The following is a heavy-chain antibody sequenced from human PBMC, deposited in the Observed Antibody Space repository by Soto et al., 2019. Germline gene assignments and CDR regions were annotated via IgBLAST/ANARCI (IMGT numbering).Heavy chain of an antibody. J-gene: IGHJ1*01. CDR2: ISGGGGST. Sequence: EVQLLESGGGLVQPGGSLRLSCAASGFTFTSSAMSWVRQAPRKGLEWVSVISGGGGSTYYADSVKGRFTVSRDNSKNTLSLQMNSLTAEDTAVYYCAKDRRFWGHWGQGTLVTVSS. D-gene: IGHD3-16*01. CDR1: GFTFTSSA. CDR3: AKDRRFWGH. V-gene: IGHV3-23*01.